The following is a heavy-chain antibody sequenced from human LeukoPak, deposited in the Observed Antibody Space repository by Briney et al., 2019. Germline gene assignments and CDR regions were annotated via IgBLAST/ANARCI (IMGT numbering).Heavy chain of an antibody. D-gene: IGHD3-10*01. J-gene: IGHJ6*02. CDR2: IYYSGST. CDR3: ARDQKAGTYYYGSGSHGMDV. CDR1: GGSISSGGYY. Sequence: PSETLSLTCTVSGGSISSGGYYWSWIRQHPGKGLEWIGYIYYSGSTYYNPSLKSRVTISVDTSKNQFSLKLSSVTAADTAVYYCARDQKAGTYYYGSGSHGMDVWGQGTTVTVSS. V-gene: IGHV4-31*03.